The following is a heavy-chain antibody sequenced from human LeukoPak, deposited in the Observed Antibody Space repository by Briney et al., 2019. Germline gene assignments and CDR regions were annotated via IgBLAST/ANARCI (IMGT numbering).Heavy chain of an antibody. J-gene: IGHJ4*02. CDR1: GFTFSSYW. D-gene: IGHD6-13*01. CDR2: IKQDGSEK. V-gene: IGHV3-7*01. Sequence: SGGSLRLSCAASGFTFSSYWMSWVRQAPGKGLEWVANIKQDGSEKYYVDSVKGRFTISRDNAKNSLYLQMNSLRAEDTAVYYCAREGGWYSSSWHISYWGQGTLVTVSS. CDR3: AREGGWYSSSWHISY.